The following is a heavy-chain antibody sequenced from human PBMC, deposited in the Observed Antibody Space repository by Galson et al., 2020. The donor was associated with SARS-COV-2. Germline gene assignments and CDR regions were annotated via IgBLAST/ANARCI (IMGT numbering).Heavy chain of an antibody. Sequence: GGSLRLSCTASGFTFGDYAMSWFRQPPGKGLEWVGFIKSKAYGETTEYPASVKGRFTISRDDSKSIAYLQMNSLKTEDTSVYYCTRVLEIAVAGDNWFDPWGQGTLVTVSS. CDR2: IKSKAYGETT. V-gene: IGHV3-49*03. D-gene: IGHD6-19*01. CDR1: GFTFGDYA. J-gene: IGHJ5*02. CDR3: TRVLEIAVAGDNWFDP.